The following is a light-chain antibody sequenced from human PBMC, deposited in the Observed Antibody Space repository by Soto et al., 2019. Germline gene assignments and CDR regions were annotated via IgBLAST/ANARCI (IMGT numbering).Light chain of an antibody. Sequence: EIVLTQSPGTLSLSPGERATLSCRASQSVSSSYLAWYQQKPGQAPRLLIYGASSRATGIPDRFSGSGSGKDFPLTISRLEPEDFAVYYCQQYGSSFLFTFGPGTKVDIK. CDR2: GAS. CDR1: QSVSSSY. J-gene: IGKJ3*01. V-gene: IGKV3-20*01. CDR3: QQYGSSFLFT.